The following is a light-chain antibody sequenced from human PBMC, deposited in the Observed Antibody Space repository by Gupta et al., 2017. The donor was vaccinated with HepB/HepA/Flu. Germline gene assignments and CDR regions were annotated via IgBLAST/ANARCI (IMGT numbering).Light chain of an antibody. CDR3: ASGDGSGKGYV. V-gene: IGLV1-44*01. J-gene: IGLJ1*01. CDR1: SSNIGSHS. CDR2: DNN. Sequence: SVVTQPPSASGPPGQRVTISCSGSSSNIGSHSVYWYQQLPGTAPKLLIYDNNQRHSGVPERFSGSKYGTSASMAISGLQAEDEADYYCASGDGSGKGYVFGTGTKVTVL.